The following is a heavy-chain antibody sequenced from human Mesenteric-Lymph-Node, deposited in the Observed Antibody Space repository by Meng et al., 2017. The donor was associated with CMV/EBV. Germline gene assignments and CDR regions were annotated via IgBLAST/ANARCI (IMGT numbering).Heavy chain of an antibody. J-gene: IGHJ5*02. CDR2: FIPILDTA. CDR3: ATEGSSSWGAWFDP. V-gene: IGHV1-69*06. CDR1: GGSFSNDP. Sequence: SGGSFSNDPVRWLRQTPGQVLEWVGGFIPILDTANYAEKFQGRVTITADKSTNTAYMELSSLTSDDTAFYYCATEGSSSWGAWFDPWGQGTLVTVSS. D-gene: IGHD6-13*01.